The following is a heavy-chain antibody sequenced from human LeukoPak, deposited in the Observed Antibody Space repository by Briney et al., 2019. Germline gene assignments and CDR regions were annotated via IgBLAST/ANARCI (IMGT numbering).Heavy chain of an antibody. CDR2: IYYSGHT. Sequence: SETLSLTCTVSSDSISSSSNYWAWVRQSPGKGLEWNGAIYYSGHTYYNPSLKSRITMSVDTSKNQFSLKVSYVTAADTAVYYCARHEEEDGYNAKTIDYWGQGTLVTVYS. D-gene: IGHD5-24*01. CDR1: SDSISSSSNY. V-gene: IGHV4-39*01. CDR3: ARHEEEDGYNAKTIDY. J-gene: IGHJ4*02.